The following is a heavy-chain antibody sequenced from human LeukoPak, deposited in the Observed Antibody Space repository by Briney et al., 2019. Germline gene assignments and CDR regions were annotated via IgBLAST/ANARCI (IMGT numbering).Heavy chain of an antibody. CDR1: GYTFTGYY. Sequence: GASVKVSCKASGYTFTGYYMHWVRQAPGQGLEWMGWINPNSGGTNYAQKFQGRVTMTRDTSISTAYMELSRLRSDDTAVYYCARWFGELLNWFDPWGQETLVTVSS. J-gene: IGHJ5*02. V-gene: IGHV1-2*02. CDR2: INPNSGGT. D-gene: IGHD3-10*01. CDR3: ARWFGELLNWFDP.